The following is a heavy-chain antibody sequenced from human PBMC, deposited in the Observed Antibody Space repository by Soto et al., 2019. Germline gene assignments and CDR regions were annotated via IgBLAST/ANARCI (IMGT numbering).Heavy chain of an antibody. Sequence: PGGSLRLSCAASGFTFSNYAVTWVRQAPGKGLEWVSTISGSGGSTYYADSVKGRFTISRDNSKNTLYLQMNSLRAEDTAVYYCASAAREYYYYGMDVWGQGTTVTVSS. V-gene: IGHV3-23*01. CDR1: GFTFSNYA. CDR3: ASAAREYYYYGMDV. J-gene: IGHJ6*02. CDR2: ISGSGGST.